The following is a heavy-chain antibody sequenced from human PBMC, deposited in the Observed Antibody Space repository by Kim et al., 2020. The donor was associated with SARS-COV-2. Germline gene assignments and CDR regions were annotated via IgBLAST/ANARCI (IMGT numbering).Heavy chain of an antibody. CDR3: ARDRDYLGFNWFDP. V-gene: IGHV4-61*01. J-gene: IGHJ5*02. CDR2: IYYSGST. CDR1: GGSVSSGSYY. Sequence: SETLSLTCTVSGGSVSSGSYYWSWIRQPPGKGLEWIGYIYYSGSTNYNPSLKSRVTISVDTSKNQFSLKLSSVTAADTAVYYCARDRDYLGFNWFDPWG. D-gene: IGHD4-17*01.